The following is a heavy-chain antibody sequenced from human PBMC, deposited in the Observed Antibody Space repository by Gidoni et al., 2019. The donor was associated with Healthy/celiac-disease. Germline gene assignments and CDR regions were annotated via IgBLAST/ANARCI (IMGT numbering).Heavy chain of an antibody. V-gene: IGHV3-53*02. CDR2: IYSGGST. CDR3: ARDGDRLEAFDI. CDR1: GCTVSSNY. D-gene: IGHD7-27*01. J-gene: IGHJ3*02. Sequence: EVQLVETGGGVIQPGGSLRLAWAASGCTVSSNYMSWVRQAPGKGLEGVSVIYSGGSTYYADSVKVRFTISRDNSKNTLYLQMNSLRAEDTAVYYCARDGDRLEAFDIWGQGTMVTVSS.